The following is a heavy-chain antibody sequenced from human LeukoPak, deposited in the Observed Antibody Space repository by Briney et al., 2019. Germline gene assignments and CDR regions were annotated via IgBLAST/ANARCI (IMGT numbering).Heavy chain of an antibody. CDR1: GFTFSTYC. CDR3: VRGVQVTPGIDY. CDR2: ICTDETTI. J-gene: IGHJ4*02. V-gene: IGHV3-74*01. D-gene: IGHD1-1*01. Sequence: GGSLRLSCAASGFTFSTYCMHWVRQPPGKGLVWVSQICTDETTIRNADSVKGRFTISRDNAKNTLYLQMSSLRVEDTAVYYCVRGVQVTPGIDYWGQGTLVTVSS.